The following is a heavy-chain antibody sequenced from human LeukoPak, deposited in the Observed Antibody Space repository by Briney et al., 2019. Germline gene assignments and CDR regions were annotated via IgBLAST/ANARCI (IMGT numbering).Heavy chain of an antibody. D-gene: IGHD3-16*01. CDR1: GFTFSDYD. J-gene: IGHJ4*02. CDR2: IGTAGDT. V-gene: IGHV3-13*01. CDR3: ARVAREGFGGVYYFDY. Sequence: PGGSLRLSCAASGFTFSDYDMHWVRQATGKGLEWVSAIGTAGDTYYTGSVKGRFTISRENAKNSLYLQMNSLRAGDTAVYYCARVAREGFGGVYYFDYWAREPWSPSPQ.